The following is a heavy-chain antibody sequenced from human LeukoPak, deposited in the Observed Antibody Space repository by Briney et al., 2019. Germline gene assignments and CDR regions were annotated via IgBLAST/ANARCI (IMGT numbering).Heavy chain of an antibody. Sequence: SQTLSDTCTVSGGSISSGGYYWSWIRQHPGKGLEWIGYIYFSGSTYYNPSLKSRVNISVDTSKNQFSLKLSSVTAADTAVYYCVSDRSGWYFDLWGRGTLVTVSS. J-gene: IGHJ2*01. CDR3: VSDRSGWYFDL. CDR2: IYFSGST. CDR1: GGSISSGGYY. V-gene: IGHV4-31*03.